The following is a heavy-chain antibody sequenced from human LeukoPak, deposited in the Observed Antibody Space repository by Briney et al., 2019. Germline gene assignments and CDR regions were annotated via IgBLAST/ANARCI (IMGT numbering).Heavy chain of an antibody. Sequence: RASQTLSLTCTVSGGSISSYYWSWIRQPAGKGLEWIGRIYTSGSTNYNPSLKSRVTMSVDTSKNQFSLKLSSVTAADTAVYYCARDGTGGQTGTTLYNWFDPWGQGTLVTVSS. CDR3: ARDGTGGQTGTTLYNWFDP. D-gene: IGHD1-1*01. V-gene: IGHV4-4*07. CDR1: GGSISSYY. CDR2: IYTSGST. J-gene: IGHJ5*02.